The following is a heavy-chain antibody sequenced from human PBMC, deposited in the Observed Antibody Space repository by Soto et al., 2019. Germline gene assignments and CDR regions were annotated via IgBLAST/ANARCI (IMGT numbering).Heavy chain of an antibody. CDR1: GGSIRSSNW. Sequence: PSETLSLTCAVSGGSIRSSNWWSWVRQPPGKGLEWIGEIYHSGSANYNPSLKSRVTISVDKSKNQFSLKLSSVTAADTAVYYWARAPSGYHYFDYWGQGTLVTVSS. CDR2: IYHSGSA. CDR3: ARAPSGYHYFDY. D-gene: IGHD5-12*01. V-gene: IGHV4-4*02. J-gene: IGHJ4*02.